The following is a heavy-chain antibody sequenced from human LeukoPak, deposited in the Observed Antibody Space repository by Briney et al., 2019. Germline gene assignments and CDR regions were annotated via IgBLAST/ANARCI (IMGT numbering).Heavy chain of an antibody. V-gene: IGHV3-66*01. CDR3: ARSDHLDY. D-gene: IGHD2-21*02. J-gene: IGHJ4*02. Sequence: GGSLRLSCAASGFTVSNNFMTWVRQAPGKGPECVSVIYSGGNTYYADSVKGRFTISRDNSKNTLYLQMNSLRAEDTAVYYCARSDHLDYWGQGTLVTVSS. CDR2: IYSGGNT. CDR1: GFTVSNNF.